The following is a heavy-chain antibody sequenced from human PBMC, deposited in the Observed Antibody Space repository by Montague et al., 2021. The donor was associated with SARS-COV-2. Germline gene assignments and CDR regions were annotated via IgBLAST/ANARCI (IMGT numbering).Heavy chain of an antibody. D-gene: IGHD2-8*01. CDR1: GGSISSGGYY. CDR2: IYYSGXT. V-gene: IGHV4-31*03. J-gene: IGHJ3*02. CDR3: ARAASDIVLMVYAIRAFDI. Sequence: TLSLTCTVSGGSISSGGYYWSWIRQPPGKGLEWIGYIYYSGXTXYXXXXKXRVTILVDTSKNQFSLKLSSVTAADTAVYYCARAASDIVLMVYAIRAFDIWGQGTMVTVSS.